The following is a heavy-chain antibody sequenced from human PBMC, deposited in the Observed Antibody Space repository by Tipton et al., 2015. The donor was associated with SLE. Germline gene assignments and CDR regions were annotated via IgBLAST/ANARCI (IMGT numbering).Heavy chain of an antibody. V-gene: IGHV6-1*01. J-gene: IGHJ3*01. CDR3: ARRERWGNGFDF. CDR1: GDSVSSNLAA. D-gene: IGHD5-24*01. Sequence: GLVKPSQTVSITCDISGDSVSSNLAAWNWLRQSPSRGLEWLGRTYYRSTWETDCALSVKRRMIITSDTSKNQFSLHLNSVTPGDTAVYFCARRERWGNGFDFWGQGTMVTVSS. CDR2: TYYRSTWET.